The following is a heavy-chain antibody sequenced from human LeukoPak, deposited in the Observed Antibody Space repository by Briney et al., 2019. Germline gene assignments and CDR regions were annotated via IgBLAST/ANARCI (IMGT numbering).Heavy chain of an antibody. CDR1: GFTFSSYA. D-gene: IGHD4-17*01. J-gene: IGHJ4*02. Sequence: TGGSLRLSCAASGFTFSSYAMSWVRQAPGKGLEWVSAISGRGGSTYYADSVKGRFTISRDNSKNTLYLQMNSLRAEDTAVYYCAKGRVDGDYYFDYWGQGTLVTASS. CDR3: AKGRVDGDYYFDY. CDR2: ISGRGGST. V-gene: IGHV3-23*01.